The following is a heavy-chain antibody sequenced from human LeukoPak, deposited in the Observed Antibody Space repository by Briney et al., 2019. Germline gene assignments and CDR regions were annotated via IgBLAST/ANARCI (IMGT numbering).Heavy chain of an antibody. J-gene: IGHJ6*02. CDR2: IYYSGST. CDR3: ARDPVVDYGSGSYYRPYYYGMDV. D-gene: IGHD3-10*01. V-gene: IGHV4-59*01. CDR1: GGSISSCY. Sequence: PSETLSLTCTVSGGSISSCYWSWIRQPPGKGLEWIGYIYYSGSTNYNPSLKSRVTISVDTSKNQFSLKLSSVTAADTAVYYCARDPVVDYGSGSYYRPYYYGMDVWGQGTTVTVSS.